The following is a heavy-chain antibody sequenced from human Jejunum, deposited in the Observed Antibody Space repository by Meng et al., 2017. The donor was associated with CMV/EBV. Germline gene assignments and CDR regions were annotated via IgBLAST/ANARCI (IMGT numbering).Heavy chain of an antibody. CDR1: GFTFSSYE. CDR2: ISASSTAI. V-gene: IGHV3-48*03. CDR3: VRGGSSATLKYFDY. J-gene: IGHJ4*02. D-gene: IGHD2/OR15-2a*01. Sequence: SGFTFSSYEMNLVRQIPGTGLEWISYISASSTAIYYAGSVQGRFTISRDNVKNSLYLLMESLRAEDTAIYYCVRGGSSATLKYFDYWGQGALVTVSS.